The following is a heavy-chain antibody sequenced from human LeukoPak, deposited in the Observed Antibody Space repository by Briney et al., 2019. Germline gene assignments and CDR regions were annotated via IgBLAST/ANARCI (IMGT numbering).Heavy chain of an antibody. CDR3: ARTLNHVTGEDF. Sequence: GDSLKISCQGAGYNFTNYWIGWVRQMPGKGPEWMGAIFPADSDTRYSPSFQGQVTISTDKSIPTAYLQWSSLKASDSAMYYCARTLNHVTGEDFWGQGTLITVSS. CDR1: GYNFTNYW. V-gene: IGHV5-51*01. D-gene: IGHD1-1*01. CDR2: IFPADSDT. J-gene: IGHJ4*02.